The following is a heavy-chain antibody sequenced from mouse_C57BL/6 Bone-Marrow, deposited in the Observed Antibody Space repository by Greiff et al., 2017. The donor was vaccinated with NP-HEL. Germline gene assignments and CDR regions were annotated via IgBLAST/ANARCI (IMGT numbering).Heavy chain of an antibody. CDR3: TTPVYDGYYNLLAY. CDR2: IDPENGDT. J-gene: IGHJ3*01. V-gene: IGHV14-4*01. D-gene: IGHD2-3*01. CDR1: GFNIKDDY. Sequence: VQLQQSGAELVRPGASVKLSCTASGFNIKDDYMHWVKQSPEQGLEWIGWIDPENGDTEYASKFQGKATITADTSSNTAYLQLSSLTSEDTAVYYCTTPVYDGYYNLLAYWGQGTLVTVSA.